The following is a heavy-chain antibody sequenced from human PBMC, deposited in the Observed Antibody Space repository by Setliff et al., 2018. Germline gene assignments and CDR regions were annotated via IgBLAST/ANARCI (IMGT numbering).Heavy chain of an antibody. CDR1: GGSISNYY. Sequence: SETLSLTCTVSGGSISNYYWGWIRQPAGKGLEWIGRIYTSGSTNYNPSLKSRVTMSVDTSKNQFSLKLSSVTAADMAVYYCAREQWLDPPGYYYMDVWAKGTTVTVSS. CDR3: AREQWLDPPGYYYMDV. CDR2: IYTSGST. J-gene: IGHJ6*03. D-gene: IGHD6-19*01. V-gene: IGHV4-4*07.